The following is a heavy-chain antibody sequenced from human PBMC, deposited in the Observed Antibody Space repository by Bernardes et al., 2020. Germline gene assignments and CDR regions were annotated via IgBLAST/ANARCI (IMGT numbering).Heavy chain of an antibody. CDR3: ARDKGGRGLQSTPQYYFDY. V-gene: IGHV3-33*01. CDR1: GFTFSSYG. J-gene: IGHJ4*02. Sequence: GGSLRLSCAASGFTFSSYGMHWVRQAPGKGLEWVAVIWYDGSNKYYADSVKGRFTISRDNSKNTLYLQMNSLRAEDTAVYYCARDKGGRGLQSTPQYYFDYWGQGTLVTVSS. CDR2: IWYDGSNK. D-gene: IGHD3-16*01.